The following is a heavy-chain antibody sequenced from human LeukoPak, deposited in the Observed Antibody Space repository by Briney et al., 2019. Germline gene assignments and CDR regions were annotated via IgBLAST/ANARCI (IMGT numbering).Heavy chain of an antibody. D-gene: IGHD6-13*01. CDR2: INPNSGGT. CDR3: ATQGSSWYVYYYYYMDV. J-gene: IGHJ6*03. V-gene: IGHV1-2*02. Sequence: GASVKVSCKAFGYTFTGYYMHWVRQAPGQGLEWMGWINPNSGGTNYAQKFQGRVTMTRDTSISTAYMELSRLRSDDTAVYYCATQGSSWYVYYYYYMDVWGKGTTVTVSS. CDR1: GYTFTGYY.